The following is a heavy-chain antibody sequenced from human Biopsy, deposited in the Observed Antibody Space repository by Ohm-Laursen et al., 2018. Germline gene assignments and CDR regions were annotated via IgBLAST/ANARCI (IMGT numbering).Heavy chain of an antibody. Sequence: ESSVKASRKASGHTLTGHYMHWVRQAPGQGPEWMGWMNPDSGGTKYAQKFQGRVTMTRDTSISTAYMELSSLRSDDTAVYYCARDSGDGSGNYGGCFDPWGQGTLVTVSS. CDR3: ARDSGDGSGNYGGCFDP. V-gene: IGHV1-2*02. J-gene: IGHJ5*02. D-gene: IGHD3-10*01. CDR1: GHTLTGHY. CDR2: MNPDSGGT.